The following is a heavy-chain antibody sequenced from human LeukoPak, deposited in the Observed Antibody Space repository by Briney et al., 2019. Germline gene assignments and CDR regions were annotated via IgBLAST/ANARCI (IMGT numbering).Heavy chain of an antibody. CDR2: IRGSGAST. Sequence: GGSLRLSCAASGFTFSSFAMTWVRQAPGKGLEWVSAIRGSGASTNYADSVKGRFTISRDNSKNTLYLQMNSLGAEDTAMYYCAKLGDYVGLRSMTGHSWGQGTLVTVSS. D-gene: IGHD4-17*01. J-gene: IGHJ4*02. V-gene: IGHV3-23*01. CDR1: GFTFSSFA. CDR3: AKLGDYVGLRSMTGHS.